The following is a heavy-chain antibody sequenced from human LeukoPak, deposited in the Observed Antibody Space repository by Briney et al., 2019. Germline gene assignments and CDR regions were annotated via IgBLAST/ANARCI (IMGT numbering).Heavy chain of an antibody. V-gene: IGHV3-30*18. D-gene: IGHD6-13*01. CDR1: GFTFSSYG. Sequence: GGSLRLSCAVSGFTFSSYGMHWVRQAPGKGLEWVAVISYDGNTKYYADSVKGRFTISRDNSKNTLYLQMDSLRAEDTAVYYCAKDHARKQQMLLDYWGQGTLVTVSS. CDR3: AKDHARKQQMLLDY. CDR2: ISYDGNTK. J-gene: IGHJ4*02.